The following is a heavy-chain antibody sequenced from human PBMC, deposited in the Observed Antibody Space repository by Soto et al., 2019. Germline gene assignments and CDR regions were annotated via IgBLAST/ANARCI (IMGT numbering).Heavy chain of an antibody. CDR2: INHSGST. Sequence: QVQLQQWGAGLLKPSETLSLTCAVYGGSFSGYYWSWIRQPPGKGLEWIGEINHSGSTNYNPSLKSRVTISVDTSKNQFSLKLSSVTAADTAVYYCASLSSYGDYEGGIDYWGQGTLVTVSS. D-gene: IGHD4-17*01. V-gene: IGHV4-34*01. J-gene: IGHJ4*02. CDR1: GGSFSGYY. CDR3: ASLSSYGDYEGGIDY.